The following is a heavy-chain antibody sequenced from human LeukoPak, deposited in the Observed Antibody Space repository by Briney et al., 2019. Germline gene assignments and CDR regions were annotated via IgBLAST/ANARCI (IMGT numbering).Heavy chain of an antibody. CDR2: INPNSGVT. Sequence: GASVKVSCKASGYXFTAYYIYWVRQAPGQGLEWMGWINPNSGVTNYAQKFRGRVTMARDPSISTAYMELNRLRSDDTAVYYCAVIAAAGTQLDYWGQGTLVTVSS. D-gene: IGHD6-13*01. CDR3: AVIAAAGTQLDY. CDR1: GYXFTAYY. J-gene: IGHJ4*02. V-gene: IGHV1-2*02.